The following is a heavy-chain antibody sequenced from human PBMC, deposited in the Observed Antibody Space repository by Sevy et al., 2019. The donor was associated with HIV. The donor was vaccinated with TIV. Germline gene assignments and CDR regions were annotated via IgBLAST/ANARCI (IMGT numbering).Heavy chain of an antibody. V-gene: IGHV1-8*01. CDR1: GYTFTSYD. J-gene: IGHJ6*02. CDR3: ARYYYDSSGYYDYNGMDV. CDR2: MNSNSGNT. Sequence: SVKVSCKASGYTFTSYDINWVRQATGQGLEWMGWMNSNSGNTGYAQKFQGRVTMTRNTSISTAYMELSSLRSEDTAVYYCARYYYDSSGYYDYNGMDVWGQGTTVTVSS. D-gene: IGHD3-22*01.